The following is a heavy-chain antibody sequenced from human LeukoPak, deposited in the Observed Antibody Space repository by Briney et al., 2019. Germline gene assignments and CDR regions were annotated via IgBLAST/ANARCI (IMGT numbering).Heavy chain of an antibody. V-gene: IGHV3-9*01. CDR3: ARDIAYGDYFDY. D-gene: IGHD2-21*01. CDR1: GFTFDDYA. Sequence: GGSLRLSCTVSGFTFDDYAMHWVRQAPGKGLEWVSYISWNKNITVYADSVKGRFTISRDNSKNTLYLQMNSLRAEDTAVYYCARDIAYGDYFDYWGQGTLVTVSS. J-gene: IGHJ4*02. CDR2: ISWNKNIT.